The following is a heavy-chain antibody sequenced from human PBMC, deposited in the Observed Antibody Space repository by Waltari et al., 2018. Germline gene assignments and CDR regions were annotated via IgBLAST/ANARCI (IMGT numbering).Heavy chain of an antibody. CDR2: MNPNSGNT. CDR1: GYTFTSYD. J-gene: IGHJ6*02. V-gene: IGHV1-8*01. Sequence: QVQLVQSGAEVKKPGASVKVSCKASGYTFTSYDIHWVRQATGHGLEWMGWMNPNSGNTGYAQKFQGRVTMTRNTSISTAYMELSSLRSEDTAVYYCARFPYYDFWSGYFDGMDVWGQGTTVTVSS. D-gene: IGHD3-3*01. CDR3: ARFPYYDFWSGYFDGMDV.